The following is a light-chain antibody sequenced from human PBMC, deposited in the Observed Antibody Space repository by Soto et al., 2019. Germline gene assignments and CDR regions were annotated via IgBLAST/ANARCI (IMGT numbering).Light chain of an antibody. V-gene: IGLV2-8*01. CDR1: RNDIGAYEF. CDR2: EVV. Sequence: LTQPPSASGSPGQSVTIYCTGTRNDIGAYEFVSWYQHHPGKAPKLIIYEVVQRPSGVPDRFSGSKSGNTASLTVSGXQAADEADYYCKSYAGSNTYVFGTGTKVTVL. J-gene: IGLJ1*01. CDR3: KSYAGSNTYV.